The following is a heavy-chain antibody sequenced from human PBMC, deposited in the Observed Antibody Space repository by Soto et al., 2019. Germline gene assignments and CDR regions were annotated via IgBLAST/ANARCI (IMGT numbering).Heavy chain of an antibody. D-gene: IGHD3-10*01. CDR3: ARGDPRGVAVVRDY. V-gene: IGHV1-18*01. CDR1: GNTFASHG. Sequence: GGSVKVSCKASGNTFASHGFSWVRQGPGQGLEWMGWISGFNGQTNYALKFQGRVTLTTDTSTSTAYMELRSVRSDDTAVYFCARGDPRGVAVVRDYWGQGTLVTVSS. CDR2: ISGFNGQT. J-gene: IGHJ4*02.